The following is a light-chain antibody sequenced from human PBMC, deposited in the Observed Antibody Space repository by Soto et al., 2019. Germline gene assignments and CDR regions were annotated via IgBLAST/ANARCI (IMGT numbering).Light chain of an antibody. CDR3: QQYGSSPPLT. CDR1: QSVSSSY. Sequence: GLTQSPGTLSLSPGERATLSCRASQSVSSSYLAWYQQKPGQAPRLLIYGASSRATGIPDRFSGSGSGTDFTLTISRLEPEDFAVYYCQQYGSSPPLTFGGGTKVDIK. V-gene: IGKV3-20*01. J-gene: IGKJ4*01. CDR2: GAS.